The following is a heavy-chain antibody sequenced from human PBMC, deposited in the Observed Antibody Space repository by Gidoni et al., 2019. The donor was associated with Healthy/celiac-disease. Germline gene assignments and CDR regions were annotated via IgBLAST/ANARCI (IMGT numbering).Heavy chain of an antibody. D-gene: IGHD2-15*01. J-gene: IGHJ5*02. Sequence: QLQLQESGSGLVKPSQTLSLTCAVSGCPISSCGYSWSWIRQPPGKGLEWIGYIYHSGSTYYNPSLKSRVTISVDRSKNQFSLKLSSVTAADTAVYYCARVGSYCSGGSCYSTGFDPWGQGTLVTVSS. CDR2: IYHSGST. V-gene: IGHV4-30-2*01. CDR1: GCPISSCGYS. CDR3: ARVGSYCSGGSCYSTGFDP.